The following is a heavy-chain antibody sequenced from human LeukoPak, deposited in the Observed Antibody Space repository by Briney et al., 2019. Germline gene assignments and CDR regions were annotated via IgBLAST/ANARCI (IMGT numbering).Heavy chain of an antibody. V-gene: IGHV3-30*18. D-gene: IGHD3-22*01. Sequence: PGGSLRLSCAASGFTFSSYGMHWVRQAPGKGLEWVAVISYDGSNKYYADSVKGRFTISRDNSKNTLYLQMNSLRAEDTAVYYCAKGGEDTYDSSGFEDYWGQGTLVTVSS. CDR2: ISYDGSNK. CDR1: GFTFSSYG. CDR3: AKGGEDTYDSSGFEDY. J-gene: IGHJ4*02.